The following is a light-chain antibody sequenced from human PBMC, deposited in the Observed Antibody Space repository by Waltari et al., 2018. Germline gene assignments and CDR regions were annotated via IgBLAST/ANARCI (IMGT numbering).Light chain of an antibody. J-gene: IGLJ1*01. V-gene: IGLV2-8*01. CDR3: ISYAGSNNYV. Sequence: QSALTQDPSASGSPGQSVTISCTGTSSDVRGYNYVAWYQQHPGKAPKLMIYEVSKRPSGVPDRFSGSKSGNTASLTVSGLQTEDEADYYCISYAGSNNYVFGTGTKVTVL. CDR1: SSDVRGYNY. CDR2: EVS.